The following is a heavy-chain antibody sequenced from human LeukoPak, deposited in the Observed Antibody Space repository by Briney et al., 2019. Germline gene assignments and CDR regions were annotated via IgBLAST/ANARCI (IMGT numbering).Heavy chain of an antibody. Sequence: ASVKASCKXSGYTFTGYYMHWVRQAPGQGLEWMGWINPNSGGTNYSQKFQGRVTMTRDTSISTAYMELSRLRSDDTAVYYCARDRRVRGVTEKYYYYMDVWGKGTTVTVSS. D-gene: IGHD3-10*01. CDR2: INPNSGGT. CDR1: GYTFTGYY. V-gene: IGHV1-2*02. CDR3: ARDRRVRGVTEKYYYYMDV. J-gene: IGHJ6*03.